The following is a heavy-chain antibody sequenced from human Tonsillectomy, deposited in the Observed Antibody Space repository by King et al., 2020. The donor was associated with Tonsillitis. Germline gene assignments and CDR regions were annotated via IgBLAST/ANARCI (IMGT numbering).Heavy chain of an antibody. V-gene: IGHV4-61*02. CDR3: ARGWIQLWADAFDI. Sequence: QLQESGPGLVKPSQTLSLTCTVSGGSISSGSYYWSWIRQPAGQGLEWIGRIYTSGSTNYNPSLKSRVTISVDTSKNQFSLKLSSVTAADTAVYYCARGWIQLWADAFDIWGQGTMVTVSS. J-gene: IGHJ3*02. CDR1: GGSISSGSYY. D-gene: IGHD5-18*01. CDR2: IYTSGST.